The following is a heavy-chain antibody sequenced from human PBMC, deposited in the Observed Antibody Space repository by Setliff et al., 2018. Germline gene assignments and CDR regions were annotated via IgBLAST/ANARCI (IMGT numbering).Heavy chain of an antibody. CDR1: GYSFSTCW. CDR2: SYPGDSRT. V-gene: IGHV5-51*01. CDR3: SGLGRLRYNWNYGRS. J-gene: IGHJ4*02. Sequence: GESLKIPWQCSGYSFSTCWIGWVRQRPGKGLGWMGISYPGDSRTSYSPSFQGQVTISVDKSISTAYLQWSSLKASDTAMYYCSGLGRLRYNWNYGRSWGQGTLVTVSS. D-gene: IGHD1-7*01.